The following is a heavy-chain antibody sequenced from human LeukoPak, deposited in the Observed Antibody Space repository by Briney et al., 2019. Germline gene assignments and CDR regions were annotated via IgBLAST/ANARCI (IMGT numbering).Heavy chain of an antibody. J-gene: IGHJ4*02. D-gene: IGHD1-26*01. CDR3: ARDLWGGATPFDY. Sequence: SETLSLTCTVSGYSISSGYYWGWIRQPPGKGLEWIGSIYHSGSTYYNPSLKSRVTISVDTSKNQFSLKLSSVTAADTAVYYCARDLWGGATPFDYWGQGTLVTVSS. CDR1: GYSISSGYY. V-gene: IGHV4-38-2*02. CDR2: IYHSGST.